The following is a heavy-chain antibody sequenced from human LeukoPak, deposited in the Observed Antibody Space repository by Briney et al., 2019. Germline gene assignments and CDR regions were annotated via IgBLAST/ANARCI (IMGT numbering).Heavy chain of an antibody. Sequence: GGSLRLSCAASGFTFSSYTIRWVRQAPGKGLEWVAVISYDGSKTYYADSVKGRFTISRDDSKNTLYLQMNSLRAEDTAVYYCAIGQTGNFDYWGQGTLVTVSS. J-gene: IGHJ4*02. CDR2: ISYDGSKT. V-gene: IGHV3-30*04. D-gene: IGHD1-1*01. CDR3: AIGQTGNFDY. CDR1: GFTFSSYT.